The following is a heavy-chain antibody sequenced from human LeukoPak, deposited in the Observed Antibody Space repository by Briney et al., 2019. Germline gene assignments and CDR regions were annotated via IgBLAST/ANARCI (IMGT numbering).Heavy chain of an antibody. CDR2: ISYDGSNK. Sequence: GGSLRLSCAASGFTFSSYAMHWVRQAPGKGLEWVAVISYDGSNKYYADSVKGRFTISRDNSKNTLYLQMNSLRAEDTAVYYCARAFDTVSPFEPLDYWGQGTLVTVSS. CDR1: GFTFSSYA. D-gene: IGHD3-9*01. V-gene: IGHV3-30-3*01. CDR3: ARAFDTVSPFEPLDY. J-gene: IGHJ4*02.